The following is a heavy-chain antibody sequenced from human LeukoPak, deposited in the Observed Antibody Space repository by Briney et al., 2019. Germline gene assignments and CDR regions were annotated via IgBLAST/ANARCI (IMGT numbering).Heavy chain of an antibody. Sequence: SQTLSLTCAISGDSVSSNSAAWNWIRQSPSRGLEWLGRTYYRSKWYNDCAVSVKSRITINPYTSKNQFSLQLNSVTPEDTAVYYCARGIRRVSYVLFDPWGQGTLVTVSS. CDR2: TYYRSKWYN. CDR1: GDSVSSNSAA. V-gene: IGHV6-1*01. D-gene: IGHD5-18*01. CDR3: ARGIRRVSYVLFDP. J-gene: IGHJ5*02.